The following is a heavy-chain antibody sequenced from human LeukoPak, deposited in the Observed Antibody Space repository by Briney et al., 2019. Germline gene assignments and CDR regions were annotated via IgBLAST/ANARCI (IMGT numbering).Heavy chain of an antibody. Sequence: HPGGSLRLSCAASGFTFSSYSMNWVRQAPEEGLEWVSYISSSSSTIYYADSVKGRFTISRDNAKNSLYLQMNSLRAEDTAVYYCARVAKVYCSGGSCYRIGLTYYYYYYMDVWGKGTTVTVSS. D-gene: IGHD2-15*01. J-gene: IGHJ6*03. CDR2: ISSSSSTI. V-gene: IGHV3-48*01. CDR1: GFTFSSYS. CDR3: ARVAKVYCSGGSCYRIGLTYYYYYYMDV.